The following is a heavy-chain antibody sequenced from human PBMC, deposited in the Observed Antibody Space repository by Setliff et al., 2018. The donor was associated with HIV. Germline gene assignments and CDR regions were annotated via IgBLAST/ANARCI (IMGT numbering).Heavy chain of an antibody. Sequence: GGSLRLSCAASGFTFSSYSMNWVRQAPGKGLEWVSSISSSSSYIYYADSVKGRFTISRDNAKNSLYLQMNSLRAEDTAVYYCARDYQRDYYDSSGYPFGCWGQGTLVTVSS. CDR1: GFTFSSYS. J-gene: IGHJ4*02. D-gene: IGHD3-22*01. CDR2: ISSSSSYI. V-gene: IGHV3-21*01. CDR3: ARDYQRDYYDSSGYPFGC.